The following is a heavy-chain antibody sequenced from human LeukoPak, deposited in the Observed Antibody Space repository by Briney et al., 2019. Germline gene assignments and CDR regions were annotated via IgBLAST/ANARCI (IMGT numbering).Heavy chain of an antibody. J-gene: IGHJ6*02. CDR1: GFTFSSYG. V-gene: IGHV3-30*18. CDR2: ISYDGSNK. CDR3: AKDYDFWSRYGMDV. D-gene: IGHD3-3*01. Sequence: PGGSLRLSCAASGFTFSSYGMHWVRQAPGKGLEWVAVISYDGSNKYYADSVKGRFTISRDNSKNTLYLQMNSLRAEDKAVYYCAKDYDFWSRYGMDVWGQGTTVTVSS.